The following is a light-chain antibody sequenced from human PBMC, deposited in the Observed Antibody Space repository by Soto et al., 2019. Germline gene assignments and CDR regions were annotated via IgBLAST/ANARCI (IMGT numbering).Light chain of an antibody. CDR2: GTS. Sequence: EIVMTQSPATLSVSPGERATLSCRASQSVSSNLAWYQQKPGQAPRLLIFGTSTRATAIPARFSGSGSGTEFTLTISSLQSEDFAVYYCQQYNSWPPTFGQGTKVEIK. CDR3: QQYNSWPPT. V-gene: IGKV3-15*01. J-gene: IGKJ1*01. CDR1: QSVSSN.